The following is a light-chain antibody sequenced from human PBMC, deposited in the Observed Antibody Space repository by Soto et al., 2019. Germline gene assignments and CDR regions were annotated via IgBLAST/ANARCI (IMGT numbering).Light chain of an antibody. CDR1: SSEVGSYNL. Sequence: QSVLAQPASVSGAPGQSVTISCTGTSSEVGSYNLVSWYQKHPSKAPKLMIYEVSKRPSGVSNRFSGSKSGNTASLTISWLQAEDEADYYCCSYAGSRYYVFGTGTKVTVL. CDR2: EVS. CDR3: CSYAGSRYYV. V-gene: IGLV2-23*02. J-gene: IGLJ1*01.